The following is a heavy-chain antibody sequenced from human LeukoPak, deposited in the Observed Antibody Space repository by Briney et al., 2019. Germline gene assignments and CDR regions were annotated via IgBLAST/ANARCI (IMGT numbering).Heavy chain of an antibody. CDR3: ARDVGYRSWFDP. J-gene: IGHJ5*02. V-gene: IGHV3-53*01. Sequence: PGGSLRLSCAASGFTVSSNYMSWVRQAPGKGLEWVSLIYTGGSSYYADSVKGRFTISRDNVKNSLYLQMNSLTAEDTAMYYCARDVGYRSWFDPWGQGTLVTVSS. CDR2: IYTGGSS. CDR1: GFTVSSNY. D-gene: IGHD5-18*01.